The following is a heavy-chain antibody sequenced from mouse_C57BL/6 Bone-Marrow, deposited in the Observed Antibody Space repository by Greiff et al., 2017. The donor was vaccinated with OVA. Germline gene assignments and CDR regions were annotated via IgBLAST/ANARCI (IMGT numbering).Heavy chain of an antibody. CDR3: ARGYYGSFDY. V-gene: IGHV1-54*01. CDR2: INPGSGGT. Sequence: VQLVESGAELVRPGTSVKVSCKASGYAFTNYLIEWVKQRPGQGLEWIGVINPGSGGTNYNEKFKGKATLTADKSSSTAYMQLSSLTSEDSAVYFCARGYYGSFDYWGQGTTLTVSS. J-gene: IGHJ2*01. CDR1: GYAFTNYL. D-gene: IGHD1-1*01.